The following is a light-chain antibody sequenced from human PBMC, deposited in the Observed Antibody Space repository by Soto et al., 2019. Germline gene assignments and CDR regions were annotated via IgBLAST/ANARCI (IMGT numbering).Light chain of an antibody. Sequence: DIQMTQSPSSLSASVGDRVTITCQASQDISKYLNWYQQKPGKAPKLLIYDASNLETGVPSRFSGSGSVTDFSRTINSLQPEDIAKYYCQQYKSLLSFGPGTKVDIK. CDR2: DAS. J-gene: IGKJ3*01. V-gene: IGKV1-33*01. CDR1: QDISKY. CDR3: QQYKSLLS.